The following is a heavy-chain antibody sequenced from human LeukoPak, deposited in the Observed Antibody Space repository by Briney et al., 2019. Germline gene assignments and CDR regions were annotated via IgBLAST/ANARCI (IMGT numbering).Heavy chain of an antibody. Sequence: GASVKVSCKASGGTFISYAISWVRQAPGQGLEGMGRIIPIFGTANYAQKFQGRVTITTDESTSTAYMELSSLRSEDTAVYYCATEAENYDFWSGYYIDYWGQGTLVTVSS. CDR3: ATEAENYDFWSGYYIDY. J-gene: IGHJ4*02. D-gene: IGHD3-3*01. V-gene: IGHV1-69*05. CDR1: GGTFISYA. CDR2: IIPIFGTA.